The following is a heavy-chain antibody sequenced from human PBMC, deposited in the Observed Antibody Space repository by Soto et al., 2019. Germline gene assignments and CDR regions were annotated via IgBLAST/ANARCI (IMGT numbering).Heavy chain of an antibody. D-gene: IGHD2-2*01. V-gene: IGHV4-31*03. J-gene: IGHJ5*02. CDR3: ARARLRCSSHSCPLNRLDP. CDR1: GGYLGGGGGY. CDR2: IYYSGST. Sequence: SLILSLRSPVSGGYLGGGGGYRRWIHPHGGEGLEWIGYIYYSGSTYYNPSLKSRVTISVDTSKNQFSLNLSSVTAADTAVYYCARARLRCSSHSCPLNRLDPSAEALLLTVSA.